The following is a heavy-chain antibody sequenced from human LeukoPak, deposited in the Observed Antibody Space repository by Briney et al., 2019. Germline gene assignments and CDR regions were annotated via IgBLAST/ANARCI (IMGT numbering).Heavy chain of an antibody. CDR1: GFTFSTYT. J-gene: IGHJ6*02. CDR3: ARVQGSYGQSDV. D-gene: IGHD3-10*01. V-gene: IGHV3-64*01. Sequence: GGSLRLSCAASGFTFSTYTMHWVRQAPGKGLEYVSAISGNGANTYYANSVKGRFTISRDNSKNTLYLQMRSLRIEDTAVYYCARVQGSYGQSDVWGQGTTVTISS. CDR2: ISGNGANT.